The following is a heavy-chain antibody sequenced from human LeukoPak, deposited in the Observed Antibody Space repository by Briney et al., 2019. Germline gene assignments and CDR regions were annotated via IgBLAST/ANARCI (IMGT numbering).Heavy chain of an antibody. CDR2: ISWNSGTI. CDR3: AKDNRRHYTSGPNPDSLH. J-gene: IGHJ4*02. D-gene: IGHD6-19*01. V-gene: IGHV3-9*01. Sequence: GGSLRLSCAGSGFMFNNYAMHWVRQPPGKGLEWVSGISWNSGTIDYADSVRGRFTISRDNAKNSLYLQMDSLRVEDTAFYYCAKDNRRHYTSGPNPDSLHWGQGALVTVSS. CDR1: GFMFNNYA.